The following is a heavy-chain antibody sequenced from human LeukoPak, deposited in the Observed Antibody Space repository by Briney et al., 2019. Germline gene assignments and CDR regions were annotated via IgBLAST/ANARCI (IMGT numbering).Heavy chain of an antibody. V-gene: IGHV3-53*01. CDR3: ARDPGKVGAANRGNY. CDR1: GFTVSSNY. J-gene: IGHJ4*02. CDR2: IYIGGST. Sequence: GGSLRLSCAASGFTVSSNYMSWVRQAPGKGLEWVSVIYIGGSTYYADSVKGRFAISRDNSKNTLYLQMNSLRAEDTAVYYCARDPGKVGAANRGNYWGQGILVTVSS. D-gene: IGHD1-26*01.